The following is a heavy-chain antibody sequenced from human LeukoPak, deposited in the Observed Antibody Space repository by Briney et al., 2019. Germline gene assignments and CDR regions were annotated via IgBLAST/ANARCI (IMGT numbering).Heavy chain of an antibody. Sequence: ASVKVSRKASGYTFTRYYMHWVRQTPAQGLEWMGRINPSGGSTSYAQKPQGRVTMTRDTAKSTVYMELSSLRSEDTAVYYRARSEDGGTVTPSDYYYSGMDVWGQGTTVTVSS. CDR2: INPSGGST. J-gene: IGHJ6*02. CDR3: ARSEDGGTVTPSDYYYSGMDV. D-gene: IGHD4-17*01. V-gene: IGHV1-46*01. CDR1: GYTFTRYY.